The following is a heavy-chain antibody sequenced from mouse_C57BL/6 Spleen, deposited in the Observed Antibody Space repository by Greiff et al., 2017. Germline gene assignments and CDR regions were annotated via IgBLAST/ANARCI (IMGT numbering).Heavy chain of an antibody. J-gene: IGHJ4*01. CDR1: GFNIKDYY. Sequence: VKLQQSGAELVKPGASVKLSCTASGFNIKDYYMHWVKQRTEQGLVWIGRIDPEDGATKYAPKFQGKATRTADTSAKTAYLQLSSLTSEDTAVYYCARWGTTVAYAMDYWGQGTSVTVSS. V-gene: IGHV14-2*01. CDR3: ARWGTTVAYAMDY. D-gene: IGHD1-1*01. CDR2: IDPEDGAT.